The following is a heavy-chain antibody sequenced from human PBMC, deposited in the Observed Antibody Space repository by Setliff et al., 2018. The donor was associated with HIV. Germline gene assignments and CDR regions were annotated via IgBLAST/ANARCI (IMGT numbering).Heavy chain of an antibody. D-gene: IGHD4-17*01. J-gene: IGHJ4*02. CDR2: INHSGST. CDR3: ARTPYGEQSHFHY. CDR1: GGSFSGHY. V-gene: IGHV4-34*01. Sequence: SETLSLTCAVYGGSFSGHYWTWIRQPPGKGLEGIGYINHSGSTNYNPSLKGRVTISLDSSKNQFSLNLTSATAADTAVYSCARTPYGEQSHFHYWGQGTLVTVSS.